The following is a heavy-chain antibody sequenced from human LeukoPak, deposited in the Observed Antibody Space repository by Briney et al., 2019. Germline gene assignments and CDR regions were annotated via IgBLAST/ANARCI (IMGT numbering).Heavy chain of an antibody. CDR1: GFTFSSYW. D-gene: IGHD4-4*01. CDR3: ARSPYTVTTFGLYYHCGMDV. V-gene: IGHV3-7*01. CDR2: IKQDGSEK. Sequence: GGSLRLSCAASGFTFSSYWMSWVRQAPGKGLEWVANIKQDGSEKYYVDSVKGRFTISRDNAKNSLYLQMNSLRAEDTAVYYCARSPYTVTTFGLYYHCGMDVWGQGATVNVSS. J-gene: IGHJ6*02.